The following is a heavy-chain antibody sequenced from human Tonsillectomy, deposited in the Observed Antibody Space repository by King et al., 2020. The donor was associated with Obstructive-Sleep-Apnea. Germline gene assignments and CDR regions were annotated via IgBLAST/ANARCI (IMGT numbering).Heavy chain of an antibody. CDR1: GYTLTELS. Sequence: VQLVESGAEVKKPGASVKVSCKVSGYTLTELSMHWVRQAPGKGLEWMGAFDPEDGETIYAQNFQGRVTMTEDTSTDTASMELSSLRSEDTAVYYCATGHGCSGGSCYYYYGMDVWGQGTTVTVSS. CDR3: ATGHGCSGGSCYYYYGMDV. V-gene: IGHV1-24*01. J-gene: IGHJ6*02. CDR2: FDPEDGET. D-gene: IGHD2-15*01.